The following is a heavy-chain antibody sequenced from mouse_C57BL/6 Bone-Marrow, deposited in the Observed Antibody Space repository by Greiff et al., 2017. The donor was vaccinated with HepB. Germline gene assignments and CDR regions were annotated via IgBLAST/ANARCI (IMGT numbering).Heavy chain of an antibody. V-gene: IGHV1-76*01. CDR1: GYTFTDYY. CDR3: ASTVVASYYFDY. Sequence: VKLMESGAELVRPGASVKLSCKASGYTFTDYYINWVKQRPGQGLEWIARIYPGSGNTYYNEKFKGKATLTAEKSSSTAYMQRSSLTSEDSAVYFCASTVVASYYFDYWGQGTTLTVSS. J-gene: IGHJ2*01. D-gene: IGHD1-1*01. CDR2: IYPGSGNT.